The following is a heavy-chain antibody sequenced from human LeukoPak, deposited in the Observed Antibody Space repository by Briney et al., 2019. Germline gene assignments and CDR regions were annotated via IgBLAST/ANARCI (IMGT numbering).Heavy chain of an antibody. Sequence: GGSLRLSCAASGFTISSYWMNWVRQAPGKGLEWVSVIYSGGSTYYADSVKGRFTISRDNSKNTLYLQMNSLRAEDTAVYYCARVRDDYSNYVDFYYMDVWGKGTTVTVSS. CDR1: GFTISSYW. J-gene: IGHJ6*03. CDR2: IYSGGST. CDR3: ARVRDDYSNYVDFYYMDV. V-gene: IGHV3-53*01. D-gene: IGHD4-11*01.